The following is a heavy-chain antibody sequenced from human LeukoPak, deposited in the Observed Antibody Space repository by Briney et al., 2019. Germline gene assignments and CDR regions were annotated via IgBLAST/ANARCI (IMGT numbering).Heavy chain of an antibody. CDR3: AREVLGFDY. CDR2: ISGSSSYI. V-gene: IGHV3-21*01. Sequence: PGGSLRLSCAASGFTFSRYSMHWVRQAPGRGLEWVSSISGSSSYIYYEDSVKGRFTISRDNARNSLYLQMNSLRAEDTAVYYCAREVLGFDYWGQGTLVTVSS. CDR1: GFTFSRYS. J-gene: IGHJ4*02.